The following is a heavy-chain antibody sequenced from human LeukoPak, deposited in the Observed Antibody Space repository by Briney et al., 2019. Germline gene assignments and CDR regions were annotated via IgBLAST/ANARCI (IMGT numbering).Heavy chain of an antibody. CDR3: ARGFCSGGVCYYFDY. J-gene: IGHJ4*02. V-gene: IGHV4-59*01. Sequence: PSETLSLTCTVSAGSIRNYYWSWIRQPPGKGLEWIVSIFSSGSTNYNPSLRSPVTISVDTSTNQFSLKLSSVTAADTAVYYCARGFCSGGVCYYFDYWGQGTLVTVSS. CDR2: IFSSGST. CDR1: AGSIRNYY. D-gene: IGHD2-8*02.